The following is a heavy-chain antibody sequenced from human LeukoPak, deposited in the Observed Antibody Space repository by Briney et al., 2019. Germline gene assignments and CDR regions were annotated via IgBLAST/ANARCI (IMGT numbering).Heavy chain of an antibody. D-gene: IGHD2-2*01. CDR1: GYTLTELS. CDR2: FDPEDGET. J-gene: IGHJ6*03. Sequence: ASVKVSRKVSGYTLTELSMHWVRQAPGKGLEWMGGFDPEDGETIYAQKFQGRVTMTEDTSTDTAYMELSSLRSEDTAVYYCATTPSSTSWLYYMDVWGKGTTVTVSS. V-gene: IGHV1-24*01. CDR3: ATTPSSTSWLYYMDV.